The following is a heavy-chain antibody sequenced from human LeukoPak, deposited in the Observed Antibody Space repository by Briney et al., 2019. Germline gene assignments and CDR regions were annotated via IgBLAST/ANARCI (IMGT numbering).Heavy chain of an antibody. CDR2: INHSGST. J-gene: IGHJ5*02. Sequence: PSETLSLTCAVYGGSFSGYYWSWIRQPPGKGLEWIGEINHSGSTNYNPSLKSRVTISVDTSKNQFSLKLSSVTAADTAVYYCARGVTIFGVVILAPYNWFDPWGQGTLVTVSS. D-gene: IGHD3-3*01. CDR3: ARGVTIFGVVILAPYNWFDP. CDR1: GGSFSGYY. V-gene: IGHV4-34*01.